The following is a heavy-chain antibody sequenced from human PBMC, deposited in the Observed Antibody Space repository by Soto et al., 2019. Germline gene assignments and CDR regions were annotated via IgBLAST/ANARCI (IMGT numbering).Heavy chain of an antibody. CDR3: AKGFIVVVTVLRPDDAFDV. Sequence: EVQLLESGGGLVQPGGSLRLSCAASGFTFGNYGMNWVRQAPGKGLECVSGISGGGGSTYYADSVKGRFTISRDPSKNTVFLEMNSLRADDTAVYYCAKGFIVVVTVLRPDDAFDVWGQGTLVTVSS. CDR1: GFTFGNYG. CDR2: ISGGGGST. D-gene: IGHD2-21*02. J-gene: IGHJ3*01. V-gene: IGHV3-23*01.